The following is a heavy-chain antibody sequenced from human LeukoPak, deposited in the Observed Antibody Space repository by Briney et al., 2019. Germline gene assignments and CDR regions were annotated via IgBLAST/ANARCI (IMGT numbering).Heavy chain of an antibody. CDR3: ARETGDSSGYFDY. D-gene: IGHD3-22*01. V-gene: IGHV3-23*01. J-gene: IGHJ4*02. Sequence: GGSLRLSWAASGFTFSNAWMSWVRQAPGKGLEWVSAISGSGGSTYYADSVKGRFTISRDNSKNTLYLQMNSLRAEDTAVYYCARETGDSSGYFDYWGQGTLVTVSS. CDR1: GFTFSNAW. CDR2: ISGSGGST.